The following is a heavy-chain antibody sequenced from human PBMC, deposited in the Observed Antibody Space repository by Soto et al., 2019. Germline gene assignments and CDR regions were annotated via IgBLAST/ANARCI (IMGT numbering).Heavy chain of an antibody. CDR2: IYCDDDK. D-gene: IGHD6-6*01. CDR1: GFSLSTSGVD. J-gene: IGHJ4*02. CDR3: AHRRPDSNSPEYFFDY. Sequence: QITLKESGPTLVKPTQTLTLTCTFSGFSLSTSGVDVGWIRQPPGKALEWLALIYCDDDKRYKPSLTSRLTITNGNPTTQMVLTLTNMDPLDTATYDFAHRRPDSNSPEYFFDYWGQGTLVTVSS. V-gene: IGHV2-5*02.